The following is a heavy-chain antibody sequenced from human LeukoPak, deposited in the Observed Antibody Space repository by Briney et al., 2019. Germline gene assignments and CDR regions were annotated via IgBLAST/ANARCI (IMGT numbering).Heavy chain of an antibody. CDR2: ISSSSSTI. J-gene: IGHJ4*02. CDR3: AREDAPYDFWSGYSGGYFDY. Sequence: GGSLRLSCAASGFTFSSYSMNWVRQAPGKGLEWVSYISSSSSTIYYADSVKGRFTISRDNAKNSLYLQMNSLRAEDTAVYYCAREDAPYDFWSGYSGGYFDYWGQGTLVTVSS. D-gene: IGHD3-3*01. V-gene: IGHV3-48*04. CDR1: GFTFSSYS.